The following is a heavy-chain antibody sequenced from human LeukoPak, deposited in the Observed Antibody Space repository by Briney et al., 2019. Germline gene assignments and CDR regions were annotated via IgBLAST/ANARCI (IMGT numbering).Heavy chain of an antibody. D-gene: IGHD3-22*01. CDR3: AKGGLQCPPGYYYYMEV. CDR2: IGGNGADT. Sequence: GGSLRLSCAASGFTFNTYAMIWVRQAPGKGLEWVSSIGGNGADTYYADSGMGRFTISRDNSKNTLWLQMNSLRAEDTAVYYCAKGGLQCPPGYYYYMEVWGKGTTVTVSS. J-gene: IGHJ6*03. CDR1: GFTFNTYA. V-gene: IGHV3-23*01.